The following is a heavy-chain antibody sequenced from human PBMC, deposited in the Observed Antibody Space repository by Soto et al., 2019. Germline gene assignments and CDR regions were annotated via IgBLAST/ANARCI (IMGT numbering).Heavy chain of an antibody. Sequence: AASVKVSCKASGYTFTSYGISWVRQAPGQGLEWMGWISAYNGNTNYAQKLQGRVTMTTDTSTSTAYMELRSLRSDDTAVYYCARTERSLYSSSLAFDPWGQGTLVTVSS. CDR1: GYTFTSYG. J-gene: IGHJ5*02. V-gene: IGHV1-18*01. CDR2: ISAYNGNT. CDR3: ARTERSLYSSSLAFDP. D-gene: IGHD6-13*01.